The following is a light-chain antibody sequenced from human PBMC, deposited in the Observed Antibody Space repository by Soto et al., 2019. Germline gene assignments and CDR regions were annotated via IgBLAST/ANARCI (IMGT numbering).Light chain of an antibody. J-gene: IGLJ2*01. V-gene: IGLV7-46*01. CDR2: DAF. CDR3: LLSYNDVRI. Sequence: QTVVTQEPSLTVSPGGTVTLTCGSNTGAVTSGHYPYWFHQKPGQAPKTLIYDAFYKHSWTPARFSGTLLGGKAALTLSGAQPDDEADYYCLLSYNDVRIFGGGTKLTVL. CDR1: TGAVTSGHY.